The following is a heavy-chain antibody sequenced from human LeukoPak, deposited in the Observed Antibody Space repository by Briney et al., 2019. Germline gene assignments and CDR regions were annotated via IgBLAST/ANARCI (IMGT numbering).Heavy chain of an antibody. CDR3: ARAPNLNA. CDR2: INHSGST. J-gene: IGHJ5*02. CDR1: GGSFSGYY. Sequence: PSETLSLTCAVYGGSFSGYYWSWNRQPPGKGLEWIGEINHSGSTNYNPSLKSRVTISVDTSKNQFSLKLSSVTAADTAVYYCARAPNLNAWGQGTLVTVSS. V-gene: IGHV4-34*01.